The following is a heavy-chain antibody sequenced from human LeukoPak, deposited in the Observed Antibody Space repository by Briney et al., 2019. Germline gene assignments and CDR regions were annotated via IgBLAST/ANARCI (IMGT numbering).Heavy chain of an antibody. Sequence: ASVKVSCKASGGTFSSYAISWVRQAPGQGLEWMGGIIPIFGTANCAQKFQGRVTITTDESTSTAYMELSSLRSEDTAVYYCAREGGGSSDHYMDVWGKGTTVTVSS. CDR2: IIPIFGTA. CDR3: AREGGGSSDHYMDV. CDR1: GGTFSSYA. D-gene: IGHD6-6*01. J-gene: IGHJ6*03. V-gene: IGHV1-69*05.